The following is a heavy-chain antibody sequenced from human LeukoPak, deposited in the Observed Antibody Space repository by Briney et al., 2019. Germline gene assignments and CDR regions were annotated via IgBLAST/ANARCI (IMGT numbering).Heavy chain of an antibody. J-gene: IGHJ4*02. Sequence: SETLSLTCSVSGVSITSNYWSWIRQPPGKGMEGLGYTHHSGATSYNPSLKSPSTMSLDTSNNQFSLKLSSVTAADTAVYYCARSSGHSYGDFDYWGQGNLVTVSS. V-gene: IGHV4-59*01. CDR3: ARSSGHSYGDFDY. D-gene: IGHD5-18*01. CDR2: THHSGAT. CDR1: GVSITSNY.